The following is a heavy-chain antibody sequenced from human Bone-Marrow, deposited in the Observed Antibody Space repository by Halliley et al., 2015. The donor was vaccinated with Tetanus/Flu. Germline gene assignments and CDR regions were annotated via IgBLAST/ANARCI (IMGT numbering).Heavy chain of an antibody. Sequence: VQLVQSGAEVKKPGESLRISCKGSGYSFTNYWVGWVRQMPGKGLEWMGLIYPGDSDTRYSPSFQGQVTISVDKSISTAYLQWSSLKASDTAMYYCARGGLVVNATNYFAHWGQGTLVTVSS. J-gene: IGHJ4*02. V-gene: IGHV5-51*01. D-gene: IGHD2-8*02. CDR2: IYPGDSDT. CDR1: GYSFTNYW. CDR3: ARGGLVVNATNYFAH.